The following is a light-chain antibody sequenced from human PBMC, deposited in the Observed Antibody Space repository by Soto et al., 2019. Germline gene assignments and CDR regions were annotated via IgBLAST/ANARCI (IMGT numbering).Light chain of an antibody. CDR1: HSISSW. V-gene: IGKV1-5*03. Sequence: DIQMTQSPSTLSASVGDRVTITCRASHSISSWLAWYQQKPGKAPKLLIYKASSVESGVPSRFSGSGSGTAFTLTISSLQPDDFATYDCLQYNSYPWTFGQGTKVEIK. CDR2: KAS. J-gene: IGKJ1*01. CDR3: LQYNSYPWT.